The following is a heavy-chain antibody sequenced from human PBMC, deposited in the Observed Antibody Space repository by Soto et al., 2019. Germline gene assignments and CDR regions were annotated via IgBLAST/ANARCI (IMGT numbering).Heavy chain of an antibody. Sequence: SVKVSCKASGYTFTSYYMHWVRQAPGQGLEWMGIINPSGGSTSYAQKFQGRVTMTRDTSTSTVYMELSSLRSEDTAVYYCASYRGSSYYYYYGMDVWGQGTTVTVSS. J-gene: IGHJ6*02. CDR2: INPSGGST. CDR1: GYTFTSYY. V-gene: IGHV1-46*01. CDR3: ASYRGSSYYYYYGMDV.